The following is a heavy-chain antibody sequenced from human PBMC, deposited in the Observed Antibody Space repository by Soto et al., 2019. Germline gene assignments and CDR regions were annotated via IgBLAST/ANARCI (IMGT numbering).Heavy chain of an antibody. CDR2: ISSSGSTI. CDR1: GFIFSDYY. V-gene: IGHV3-11*01. J-gene: IGHJ5*02. Sequence: QVPLVESGGGLVKPGGSLRLSCAASGFIFSDYYMIWIRQAPGKGLEWVSYISSSGSTILYADSVKGRFTISRDNAKNSVYLQMSSLRVEDTAVYYCARDGGRWTTRVCWFAPWGQGTLVTVSS. D-gene: IGHD3-16*01. CDR3: ARDGGRWTTRVCWFAP.